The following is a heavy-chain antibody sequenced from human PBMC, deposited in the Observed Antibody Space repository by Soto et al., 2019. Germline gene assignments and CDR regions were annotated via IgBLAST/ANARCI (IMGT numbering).Heavy chain of an antibody. CDR3: ARGYY. V-gene: IGHV3-7*05. D-gene: IGHD2-2*01. CDR2: VEGDGSVM. CDR1: GFTFSSYA. Sequence: GGSLRLSCAASGFTFSSYAMHWVRQAPGKGLEWVANVEGDGSVMYYVDSVKGRFTISRDNAKNSLYLQMNSLRAEDTAVYYCARGYYWGQGTLVTVSS. J-gene: IGHJ4*02.